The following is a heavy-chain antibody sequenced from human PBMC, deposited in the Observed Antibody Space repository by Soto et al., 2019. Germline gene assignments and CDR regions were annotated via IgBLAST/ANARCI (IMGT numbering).Heavy chain of an antibody. V-gene: IGHV3-21*01. Sequence: GGSLRLACAASGVTVSSYSMNWVRKAKGKGLEWVSSISSSSSYIYYADSVKGRFTISRDNAKNSLYLQMNSLRAEDTAVYYCARETLGYYDSSGNNFDYWGQGTLVTVSS. CDR1: GVTVSSYS. CDR2: ISSSSSYI. CDR3: ARETLGYYDSSGNNFDY. J-gene: IGHJ4*02. D-gene: IGHD3-22*01.